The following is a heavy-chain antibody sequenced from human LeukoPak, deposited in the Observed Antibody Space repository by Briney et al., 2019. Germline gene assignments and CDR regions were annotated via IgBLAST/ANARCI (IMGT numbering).Heavy chain of an antibody. J-gene: IGHJ4*02. CDR3: ARVGYREYYFDY. Sequence: SVKVSCKASGGTFSSYAISWVRQAPGQGLEWMGGIIPIFGTANYAQKFQGRVTITTDESTSTAYMELSSLRSEDTAVYYCARVGYREYYFDYWGQGTLVTASS. CDR1: GGTFSSYA. D-gene: IGHD3-16*02. CDR2: IIPIFGTA. V-gene: IGHV1-69*05.